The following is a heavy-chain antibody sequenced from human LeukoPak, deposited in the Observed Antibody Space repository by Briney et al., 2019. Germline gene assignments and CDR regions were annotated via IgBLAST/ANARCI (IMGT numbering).Heavy chain of an antibody. Sequence: SETLSLTCTVYGGSFSGYYWSWIRQPPGKGLEWIGEINHSGSTNYNPSLKSRVTISVDTSKNQFSLKLSSVTAADTAVYYCARRAYPDAFDIWGQGTMVTVS. J-gene: IGHJ3*02. CDR2: INHSGST. V-gene: IGHV4-34*01. CDR1: GGSFSGYY. D-gene: IGHD2-21*01. CDR3: ARRAYPDAFDI.